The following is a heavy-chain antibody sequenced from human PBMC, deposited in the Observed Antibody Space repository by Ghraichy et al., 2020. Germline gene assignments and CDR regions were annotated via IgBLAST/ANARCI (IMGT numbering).Heavy chain of an antibody. CDR1: GGSISSSSYY. J-gene: IGHJ5*02. Sequence: ESLNISCTVSGGSISSSSYYWGWIRQPPGKGLEWIGSIYYSGSTYYNPSLKSRVTISVDTSKNQFSLKLSSVTAADTAVYYCARVRSPGDWFDPWGQGTLVTVSS. D-gene: IGHD2-15*01. CDR2: IYYSGST. CDR3: ARVRSPGDWFDP. V-gene: IGHV4-39*07.